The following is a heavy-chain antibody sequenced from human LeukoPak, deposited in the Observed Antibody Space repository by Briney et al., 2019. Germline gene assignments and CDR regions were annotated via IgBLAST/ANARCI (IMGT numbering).Heavy chain of an antibody. J-gene: IGHJ4*02. CDR2: ISYDGSNK. D-gene: IGHD1-1*01. V-gene: IGHV3-30*03. CDR1: GFTFSSYG. CDR3: ARYNWNDPVDY. Sequence: GGSLRLSCAASGFTFSSYGMHWVRQAPGKGLEWVAVISYDGSNKYYADSVKGRFTISRDNSKNTLYLQMNSLRAEDTAVYYCARYNWNDPVDYWGQGTLVTVSS.